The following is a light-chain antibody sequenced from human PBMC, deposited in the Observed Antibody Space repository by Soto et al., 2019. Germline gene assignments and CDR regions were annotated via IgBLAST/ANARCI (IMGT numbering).Light chain of an antibody. CDR3: SSYTSSSTRV. CDR2: DVS. Sequence: QSVLTQPASVSGSPGESITISCTENSNDTGGNNYVSWYQQHPGKAPKLMIYDVSNRPSGVTNRFSGSKSGNTASLTISGLHAEDEADYYCSSYTSSSTRVFGTGTKVTVL. V-gene: IGLV2-14*01. CDR1: SNDTGGNNY. J-gene: IGLJ1*01.